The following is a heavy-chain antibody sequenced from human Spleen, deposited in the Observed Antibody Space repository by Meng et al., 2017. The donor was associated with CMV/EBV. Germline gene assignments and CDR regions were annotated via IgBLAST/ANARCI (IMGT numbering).Heavy chain of an antibody. D-gene: IGHD1-7*01. CDR3: AKGISETTFHPFDI. Sequence: GGSLRLSCAASGFTFSSYAMSWVRQAPGKGLEWVSVIYSGGSSTYYADSVKGRFTISRDNSKKMLFLQMNSLRAEDTAVYYCAKGISETTFHPFDIWGQGTRVTVSS. CDR1: GFTFSSYA. J-gene: IGHJ3*02. CDR2: IYSGGSST. V-gene: IGHV3-23*03.